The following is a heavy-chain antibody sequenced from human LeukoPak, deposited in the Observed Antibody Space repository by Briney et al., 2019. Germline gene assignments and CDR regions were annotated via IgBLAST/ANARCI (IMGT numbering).Heavy chain of an antibody. CDR1: GFTLSSYA. Sequence: QTGGSLRLSCAASGFTLSSYALNWVRQAPGKGLEWVSAINGNGGSKYHADSVKGRFTISRDNSKNTLYLQMNSLRAEDTAMYYCARGRYSGTTYYFDYWGQGTLVTVSS. V-gene: IGHV3-23*01. CDR3: ARGRYSGTTYYFDY. J-gene: IGHJ4*02. CDR2: INGNGGSK. D-gene: IGHD5-12*01.